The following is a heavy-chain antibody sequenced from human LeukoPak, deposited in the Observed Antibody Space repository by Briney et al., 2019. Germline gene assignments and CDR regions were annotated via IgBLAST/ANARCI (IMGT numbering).Heavy chain of an antibody. D-gene: IGHD3-22*01. V-gene: IGHV3-21*01. Sequence: GGSLRLSCAASGFTFSNYAMSWVRQAPGKGLEWVSSISSSSTYIFYADSVKGRFTISRDNAKNSLYLQMNSLRAGDTAVYYCAKFPYYYDSSGYPGPAFDIWGQGTMVTVSS. CDR3: AKFPYYYDSSGYPGPAFDI. CDR2: ISSSSTYI. CDR1: GFTFSNYA. J-gene: IGHJ3*02.